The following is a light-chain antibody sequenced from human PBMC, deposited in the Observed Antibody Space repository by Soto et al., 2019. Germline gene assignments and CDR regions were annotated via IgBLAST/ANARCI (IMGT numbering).Light chain of an antibody. CDR3: QRRSNWPPA. CDR2: DAT. V-gene: IGKV3-11*01. CDR1: QSVSSY. Sequence: EIVLTQSPATLSLSPGERATLSCRASQSVSSYLAWYQQKPGQAPRLLTYDATNRAPGIPARFSGSGSGTVFTLTISSLEPEDFAVYYCQRRSNWPPAFGQGTKLEIK. J-gene: IGKJ2*01.